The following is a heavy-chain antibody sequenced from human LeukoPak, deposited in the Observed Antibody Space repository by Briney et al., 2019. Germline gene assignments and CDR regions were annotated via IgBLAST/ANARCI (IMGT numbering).Heavy chain of an antibody. CDR2: VYYSGST. Sequence: SESLSLTCPVSSWSLRSSSNYWGGIRQAPGKGLEGIGNVYYSGSTFYNPSLKSRVTISIDTSKNQFSLKLRSVTAADTAIYFCARASFNVVFGNWFDPWGQGTLVTVSS. CDR1: SWSLRSSSNY. D-gene: IGHD2-8*01. J-gene: IGHJ5*02. CDR3: ARASFNVVFGNWFDP. V-gene: IGHV4-39*01.